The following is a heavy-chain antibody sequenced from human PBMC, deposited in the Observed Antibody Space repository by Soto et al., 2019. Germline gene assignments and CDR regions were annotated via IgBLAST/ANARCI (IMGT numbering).Heavy chain of an antibody. V-gene: IGHV3-43*01. J-gene: IGHJ4*02. Sequence: EVQLVESGGVVVQPGGSLRLSCAASGFSFDDYTMHWVRQAPGKGLEWVSLISWDGYNTYYADSVKGRFTISRDKSTNSLYLQMNSLRTVDTAVYYCAKDNGLVGGKDYWGQGTLVTVSS. CDR1: GFSFDDYT. CDR3: AKDNGLVGGKDY. D-gene: IGHD1-26*01. CDR2: ISWDGYNT.